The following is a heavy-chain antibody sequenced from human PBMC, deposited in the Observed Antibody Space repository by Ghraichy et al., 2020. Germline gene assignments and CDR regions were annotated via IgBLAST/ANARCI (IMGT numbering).Heavy chain of an antibody. J-gene: IGHJ5*02. V-gene: IGHV4-59*01. CDR2: IYYSGST. D-gene: IGHD1-14*01. CDR3: ARVIPGGSREVDP. Sequence: SETLSLTCTVSGGSISSYYWSWIRQPPGKGLEWIGYIYYSGSTNYNPSLKSRVTISVDTSKNQFSLKLSSVTAADTAVYYCARVIPGGSREVDPWGQGTLVTVSS. CDR1: GGSISSYY.